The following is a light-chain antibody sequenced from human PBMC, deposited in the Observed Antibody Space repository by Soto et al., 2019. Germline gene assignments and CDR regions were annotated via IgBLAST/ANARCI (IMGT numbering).Light chain of an antibody. CDR2: DAS. CDR1: QSVSRY. V-gene: IGKV3-11*01. J-gene: IGKJ4*01. CDR3: QQRSIWPLT. Sequence: EIVLTQSPPTLSLSPGERATLSCRASQSVSRYFAWYQQKPGQAPRLLINDASNRATGIPARFSGSGSGTDFTLSISSLEPEDFAVYYWQQRSIWPLTFGGGTKVEIK.